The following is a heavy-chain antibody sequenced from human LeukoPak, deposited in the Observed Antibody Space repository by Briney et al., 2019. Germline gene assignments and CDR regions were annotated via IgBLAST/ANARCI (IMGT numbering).Heavy chain of an antibody. Sequence: ASVKVSCKASGYTFTSYAMHWVRQAPGQRLEWMGWINAGSGNTKYSQKFQGRVTITRDTSASTAYMELSSLRSEDTAVYYCARERGHYYDSSGYYFGRWFDPWGQGTLVTVSS. CDR3: ARERGHYYDSSGYYFGRWFDP. CDR1: GYTFTSYA. J-gene: IGHJ5*02. D-gene: IGHD3-22*01. CDR2: INAGSGNT. V-gene: IGHV1-3*01.